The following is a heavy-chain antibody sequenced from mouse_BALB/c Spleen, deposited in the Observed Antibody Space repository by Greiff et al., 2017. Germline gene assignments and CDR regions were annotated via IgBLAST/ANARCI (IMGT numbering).Heavy chain of an antibody. J-gene: IGHJ3*01. D-gene: IGHD2-10*02. Sequence: QVQLKESGPGLVAPSQSLSITCTVSGFSLTSYGVHWVRQPPGKGLEWLGVIWAGGSTNYNSALMSRLSISKDNSKSQVFLKMNSLQTDDTAMYYCARDGQYGNYPFAYWGQGTLVTVSA. V-gene: IGHV2-9*02. CDR2: IWAGGST. CDR3: ARDGQYGNYPFAY. CDR1: GFSLTSYG.